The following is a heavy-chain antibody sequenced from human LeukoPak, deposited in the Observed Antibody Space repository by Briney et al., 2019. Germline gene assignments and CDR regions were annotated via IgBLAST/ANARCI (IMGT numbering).Heavy chain of an antibody. CDR3: ARVGSAYGDTREYDY. V-gene: IGHV1-18*01. J-gene: IGHJ4*02. D-gene: IGHD4-17*01. Sequence: ASVKVSCKSSGYSFTTYGISWVRQAPGQGLEWMGWISGNSGRTDYSPKLQDRVTMTTDTSTSTAYMELRSLTSADTGTYYCARVGSAYGDTREYDYWGQGTLVTVSS. CDR2: ISGNSGRT. CDR1: GYSFTTYG.